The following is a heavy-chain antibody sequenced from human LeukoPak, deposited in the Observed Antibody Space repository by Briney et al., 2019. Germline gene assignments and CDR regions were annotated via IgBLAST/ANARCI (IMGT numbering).Heavy chain of an antibody. Sequence: PGGSLRLSCAASGFTVSSNYMSWVRQAPGKALEWVSVIYSGSRTYYADSVKGRFTISRDNSKNTVYIQMNSLRAEDTAVYYCARETITTAGAFDIWGQGTMVTVSS. D-gene: IGHD1/OR15-1a*01. CDR3: ARETITTAGAFDI. CDR2: IYSGSRT. V-gene: IGHV3-66*01. J-gene: IGHJ3*02. CDR1: GFTVSSNY.